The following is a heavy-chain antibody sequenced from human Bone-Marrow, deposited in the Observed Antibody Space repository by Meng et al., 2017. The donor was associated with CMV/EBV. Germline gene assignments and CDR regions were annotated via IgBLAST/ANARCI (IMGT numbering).Heavy chain of an antibody. J-gene: IGHJ2*01. CDR3: ARGAEYDILTGSSWYCDL. D-gene: IGHD3-9*01. CDR1: GGSFSGYY. V-gene: IGHV4-34*01. Sequence: GSLRLSCAVYGGSFSGYYWSWIRQPPGKGLEWIGEINHSGSTNSNPSLKSRVTISVDTSKNQFSLKLSSVTAADTAVYYCARGAEYDILTGSSWYCDLWGRGTLVTVSS. CDR2: INHSGST.